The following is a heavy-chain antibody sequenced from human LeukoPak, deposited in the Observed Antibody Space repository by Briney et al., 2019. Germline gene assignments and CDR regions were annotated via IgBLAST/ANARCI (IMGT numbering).Heavy chain of an antibody. D-gene: IGHD2-2*01. CDR2: INHSGST. Sequence: SETLSLTCTVSGGSIGTYSWNWIRQPPGKGLEWIGEINHSGSTNHNPSLKSRVTISVDTSKNQFSLKLSSVTAADTAVYYCARHCSSTSCYSFDYWGQGTLVTVSS. V-gene: IGHV4-34*01. CDR1: GGSIGTYS. CDR3: ARHCSSTSCYSFDY. J-gene: IGHJ4*02.